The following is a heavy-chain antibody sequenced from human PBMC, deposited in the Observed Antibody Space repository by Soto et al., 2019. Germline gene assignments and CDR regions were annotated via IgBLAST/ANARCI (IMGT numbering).Heavy chain of an antibody. CDR3: ARRGDYNPYYYYGMDV. CDR1: GGSISSGDYY. V-gene: IGHV4-61*08. J-gene: IGHJ6*02. Sequence: PSETLSLTCTVSGGSISSGDYYWSWIRQPPGKGLEWIGYIYYSGSTNYNPSLKSRVTISVDTSKNQFSLKLSSVTAADTAVYYCARRGDYNPYYYYGMDVWGQGTTVTVSS. D-gene: IGHD4-17*01. CDR2: IYYSGST.